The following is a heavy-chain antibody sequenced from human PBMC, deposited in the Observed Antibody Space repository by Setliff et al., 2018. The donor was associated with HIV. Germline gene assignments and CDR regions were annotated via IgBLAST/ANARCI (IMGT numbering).Heavy chain of an antibody. CDR1: GYTFSNFG. Sequence: ASVKVSCKATGYTFSNFGISWVRQAPGQGLEWMGWISVYNDNTNYAQKFRGRVTMTTDTSTSTAYMDLRSLRSDDTAVYYCARGSSPVDYFDYWGLGTLVTVSS. J-gene: IGHJ4*02. V-gene: IGHV1-18*01. CDR3: ARGSSPVDYFDY. CDR2: ISVYNDNT.